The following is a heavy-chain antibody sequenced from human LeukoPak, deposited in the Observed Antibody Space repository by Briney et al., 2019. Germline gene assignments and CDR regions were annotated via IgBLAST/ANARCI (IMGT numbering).Heavy chain of an antibody. CDR2: FYYSGNT. V-gene: IGHV4-39*01. CDR1: GDSVSNTNYY. D-gene: IGHD3-10*01. J-gene: IGHJ4*02. Sequence: SETLSLTGTVSGDSVSNTNYYWGWIRQPPGKGLEWIGTFYYSGNTYYNPSLKSRVTISVDTSKNQFSLILSSVTAADTAVYYCANLYNSGSYFGHWGQGALITVSS. CDR3: ANLYNSGSYFGH.